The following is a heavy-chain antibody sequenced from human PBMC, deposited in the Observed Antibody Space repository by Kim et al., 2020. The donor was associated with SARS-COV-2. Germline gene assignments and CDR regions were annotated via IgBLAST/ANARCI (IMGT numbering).Heavy chain of an antibody. CDR1: GGTFSSYA. D-gene: IGHD3-3*01. CDR2: IIPIFGTA. CDR3: ARGGYYDFWSGLVSPNWFDP. J-gene: IGHJ5*02. V-gene: IGHV1-69*13. Sequence: SVKVSCKASGGTFSSYAISWVRQAPGQGLEWMGGIIPIFGTANYAQKFQGRVTITADESTSTAYMELSSLRSEDTAVYYCARGGYYDFWSGLVSPNWFDPWGQGTLVTVSS.